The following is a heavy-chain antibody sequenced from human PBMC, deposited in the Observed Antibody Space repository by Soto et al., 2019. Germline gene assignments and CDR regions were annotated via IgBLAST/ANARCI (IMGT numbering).Heavy chain of an antibody. D-gene: IGHD3-22*01. CDR1: GYTFTSYG. V-gene: IGHV1-3*01. Sequence: VASVKVSCKASGYTFTSYGIHWVRQAPGQRLEWTGWINAGNGNTKYSEKFQGRVTITRDTSASTAYLELSSLRSEDTAVYYCARGPNDSSAYYHHYYYGMDVWGQGTTVTVS. CDR3: ARGPNDSSAYYHHYYYGMDV. J-gene: IGHJ6*02. CDR2: INAGNGNT.